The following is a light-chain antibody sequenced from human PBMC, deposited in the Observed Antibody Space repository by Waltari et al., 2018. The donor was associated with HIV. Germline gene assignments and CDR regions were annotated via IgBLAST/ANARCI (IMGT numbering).Light chain of an antibody. Sequence: QSALTQPASVSGSPGQSITISCTGTSSDVGGYTLVSWYQQHPGKAPKLMIYEVTKRPSGVSNRFSGSKSGNTASLTISGLQAEDEGDYHCCSYAGTSILVFGGGTKLTVL. J-gene: IGLJ3*02. CDR2: EVT. V-gene: IGLV2-23*02. CDR1: SSDVGGYTL. CDR3: CSYAGTSILV.